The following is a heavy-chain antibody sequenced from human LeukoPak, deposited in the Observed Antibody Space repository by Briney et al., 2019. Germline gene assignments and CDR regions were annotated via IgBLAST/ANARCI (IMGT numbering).Heavy chain of an antibody. Sequence: SETLSLTCAVYGGSLSGYYWSWIRQPPGKGLEWIGEINHSGSTNYNPSLTSRVTISVDTSKNQLSLKLSSVTAADTAVYYCARGPRLTNWGQGTLVTVSS. CDR1: GGSLSGYY. D-gene: IGHD2-2*01. J-gene: IGHJ4*02. CDR3: ARGPRLTN. CDR2: INHSGST. V-gene: IGHV4-34*01.